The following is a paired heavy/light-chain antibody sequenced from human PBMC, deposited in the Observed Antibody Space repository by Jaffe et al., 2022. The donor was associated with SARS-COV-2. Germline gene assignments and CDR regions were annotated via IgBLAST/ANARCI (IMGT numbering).Heavy chain of an antibody. J-gene: IGHJ3*02. D-gene: IGHD1-26*01. CDR1: GITFINYA. CDR2: INHSGGNT. CDR3: AGRRSLQPFDI. V-gene: IGHV3-23*04. Sequence: EVQLAESGGGLVQPGGSLRLSCAAPGITFINYAMTWFRQAPGEGLEWVSTINHSGGNTYYTDSVKGRFTISRDNSKNTLYLQMNGLRAEDTAIYYCAGRRSLQPFDIWGQGTMVAVSS.
Light chain of an antibody. Sequence: DIVMTQSPDSLSVSLGERATITCKSSQSVLYKSDNQNYLAWFQQKAGQPPKLLIYWASTRESGVPDRFSGSGSGTDFTLTISSLQAEDVAVYYCQQYYSIPYTFGQGTRLEIK. CDR2: WAS. CDR3: QQYYSIPYT. CDR1: QSVLYKSDNQNY. J-gene: IGKJ2*01. V-gene: IGKV4-1*01.